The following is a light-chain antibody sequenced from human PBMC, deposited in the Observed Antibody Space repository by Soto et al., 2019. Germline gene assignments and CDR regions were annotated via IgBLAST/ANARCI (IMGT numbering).Light chain of an antibody. V-gene: IGKV1-39*01. CDR3: QQSHNMPFT. CDR2: AAS. CDR1: QSITNY. J-gene: IGKJ3*01. Sequence: DIQMTQPPSSLSASVGDRVTITCRASQSITNYLNWYQHKPGKAPKLLVYAASSLKSGVPSRFSGSGSGTDFTLTISSLHPEDFATYFCQQSHNMPFTFGPGTKVDI.